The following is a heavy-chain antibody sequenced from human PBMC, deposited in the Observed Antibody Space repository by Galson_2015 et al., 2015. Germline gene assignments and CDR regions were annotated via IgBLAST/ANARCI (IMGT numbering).Heavy chain of an antibody. V-gene: IGHV6-1*01. Sequence: CASSGHSVSNHSPAWNWSRQSPSRGLEWLGRAYYRSKWYIDYAESVKSRITINRDTSKNQFSLQMNSVTPDDTGVYYCARDPGYSLDYWGQRTQVTVSS. CDR3: ARDPGYSLDY. CDR2: AYYRSKWYI. D-gene: IGHD5-18*01. J-gene: IGHJ4*02. CDR1: GHSVSNHSPA.